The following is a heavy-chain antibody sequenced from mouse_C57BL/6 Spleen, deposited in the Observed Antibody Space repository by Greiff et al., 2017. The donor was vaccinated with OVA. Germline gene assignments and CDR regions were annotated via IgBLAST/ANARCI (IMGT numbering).Heavy chain of an antibody. CDR2: IYPYNGVF. J-gene: IGHJ1*03. Sequence: VQLQQSGPELVKPGASVKISCKASGYSFTGYYMHWVKQSHGTILDWIGYIYPYNGVFSYTQKLKGKVTLTVDKSSSTPYMELRILTSEDSAVYYCARGVDYYGSSYVYWYFDVWGTGTTVTVSS. D-gene: IGHD1-1*01. V-gene: IGHV1-31*01. CDR1: GYSFTGYY. CDR3: ARGVDYYGSSYVYWYFDV.